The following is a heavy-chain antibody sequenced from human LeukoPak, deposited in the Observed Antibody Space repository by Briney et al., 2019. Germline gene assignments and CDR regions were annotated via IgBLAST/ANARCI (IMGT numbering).Heavy chain of an antibody. CDR1: GFTFDDYA. D-gene: IGHD3/OR15-3a*01. J-gene: IGHJ4*02. CDR3: AKDMDAEDSPPTFDY. CDR2: ISWNSGSI. Sequence: PGRSLRLSCAASGFTFDDYAMHWVRQAPGKGLEWVSGISWNSGSIGYADSVKGRFTISRDNAKNSLYLQMNSLRAEDTALYYCAKDMDAEDSPPTFDYWGQGTLVTVSS. V-gene: IGHV3-9*01.